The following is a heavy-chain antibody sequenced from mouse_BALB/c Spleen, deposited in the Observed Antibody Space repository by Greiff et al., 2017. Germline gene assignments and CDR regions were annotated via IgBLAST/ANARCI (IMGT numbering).Heavy chain of an antibody. CDR3: ARPGAATGYAMDY. Sequence: VKLLESGPGLVAPSQSLSITCTVSGFSLTSYGVHWVRQPPGKGLEWLGVIWAGGSTNYNSALMSRLSISKDNSKSQVFLKMNSLQTDDTAMYYCARPGAATGYAMDYWGQGTSVTVSS. CDR1: GFSLTSYG. CDR2: IWAGGST. V-gene: IGHV2-9*02. D-gene: IGHD1-2*01. J-gene: IGHJ4*01.